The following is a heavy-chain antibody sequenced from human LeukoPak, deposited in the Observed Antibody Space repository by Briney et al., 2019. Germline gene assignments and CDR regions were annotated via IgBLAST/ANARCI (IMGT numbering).Heavy chain of an antibody. V-gene: IGHV1-8*01. J-gene: IGHJ4*02. CDR1: GYTFTSYD. CDR2: MNPNSGNT. Sequence: GASVKVSCKASGYTFTSYDINWVRQATGQGLEWMGWMNPNSGNTGYAQKLQGRVTMTTDTSTSTAYMELSSLRSEDTAVYYCATTGYSSGSGGWGQGALVTVSS. CDR3: ATTGYSSGSGG. D-gene: IGHD6-19*01.